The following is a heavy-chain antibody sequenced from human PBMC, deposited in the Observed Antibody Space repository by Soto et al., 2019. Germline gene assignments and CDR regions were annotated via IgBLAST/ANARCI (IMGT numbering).Heavy chain of an antibody. CDR2: IYYSGST. J-gene: IGHJ4*02. V-gene: IGHV4-61*08. CDR3: ARLNSTVTTLDY. D-gene: IGHD4-17*01. CDR1: GGSISSGGYY. Sequence: PSETLSLTCTVSGGSISSGGYYWSWIRQPPGKGLEWIGYIYYSGSTNYNPSLKSRVTISVDTSKNQFSLKLSSVTAADTAVYYCARLNSTVTTLDYWGQGTLVTVSS.